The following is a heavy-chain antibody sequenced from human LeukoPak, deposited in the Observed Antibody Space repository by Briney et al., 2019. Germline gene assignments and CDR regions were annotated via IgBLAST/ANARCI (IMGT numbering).Heavy chain of an antibody. V-gene: IGHV1-2*02. CDR1: GYTFTGYY. D-gene: IGHD6-19*01. CDR3: ARDFPRGIAVHY. Sequence: ASVKVSCKASGYTFTGYYMHWVRQAPGQGLEWMGWINSNSGGTNFARKFQGRVAMTRDTSFSTAHMELSRLRSDDTAVYYCARDFPRGIAVHYWGQGTLVTVSS. CDR2: INSNSGGT. J-gene: IGHJ4*02.